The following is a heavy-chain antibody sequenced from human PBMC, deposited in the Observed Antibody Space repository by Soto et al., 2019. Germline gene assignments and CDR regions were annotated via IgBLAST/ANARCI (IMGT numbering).Heavy chain of an antibody. CDR1: GASISSYY. J-gene: IGHJ3*02. D-gene: IGHD4-4*01. V-gene: IGHV4-59*01. CDR2: IYYSGST. CDR3: ARFSKESHPAFDI. Sequence: QVQLQESGPGLVKPSETLSLTCTVSGASISSYYWSWIRQPPGKGLEWIGYIYYSGSTNYNPSLKSRVTISVDTSKNQFSLKLSSVTAADTAVYYCARFSKESHPAFDIWGQGTMVTVSS.